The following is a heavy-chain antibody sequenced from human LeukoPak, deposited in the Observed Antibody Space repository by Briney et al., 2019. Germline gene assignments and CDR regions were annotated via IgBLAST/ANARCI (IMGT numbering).Heavy chain of an antibody. CDR2: VHYSGST. V-gene: IGHV4-59*01. D-gene: IGHD2-21*01. Sequence: SETLSLTCGVSGGSISTYYWSWIRQPPGKGLEWIGYVHYSGSTNYNPSLQSRVTISVDTSKNQFSLKLTSVTAADTAVYYCAREGYSSFDWGQGTLVTVSS. CDR1: GGSISTYY. CDR3: AREGYSSFD. J-gene: IGHJ4*02.